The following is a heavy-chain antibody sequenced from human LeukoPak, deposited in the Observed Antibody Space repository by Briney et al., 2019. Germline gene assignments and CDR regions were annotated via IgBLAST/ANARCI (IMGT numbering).Heavy chain of an antibody. CDR1: GGSISSSNW. Sequence: SGTLSLTCAVSGGSISSSNWWSWVRQPPGKELEWIGEIYHSGSTNYNPSLKSRVTISVDKSKNQFSLKLSSVTAADTAVYYCASYLLRGYSGYDRDYWGQGTLVTVSS. J-gene: IGHJ4*02. CDR3: ASYLLRGYSGYDRDY. V-gene: IGHV4-4*02. CDR2: IYHSGST. D-gene: IGHD5-12*01.